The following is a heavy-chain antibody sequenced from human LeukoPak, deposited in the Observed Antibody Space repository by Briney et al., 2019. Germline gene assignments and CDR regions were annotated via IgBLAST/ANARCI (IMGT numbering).Heavy chain of an antibody. CDR3: AEDRRSYSYFPDY. Sequence: GGSLRLSCAASGFTFSSYAMSWVRQAPGKGLEWVSAISGSGGSTYYADSVKGRFTISRDNSKNTLYLQMNSLRAEDTAVYYCAEDRRSYSYFPDYWGQGTLVTVSS. CDR2: ISGSGGST. V-gene: IGHV3-23*01. J-gene: IGHJ4*02. CDR1: GFTFSSYA. D-gene: IGHD1-26*01.